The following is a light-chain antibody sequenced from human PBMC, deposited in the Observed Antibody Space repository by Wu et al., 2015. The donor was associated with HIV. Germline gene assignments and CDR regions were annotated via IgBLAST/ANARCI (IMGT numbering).Light chain of an antibody. CDR3: QQRSNWPPTWT. CDR1: QGVASY. CDR2: DAF. Sequence: EIVLTQSPATLSLSPGERATLSCRASQGVASYLAWYQQKPGQAPRLLIYDAFNRATGVPARFSGSGSGTDFTLTISSLEPEDFAVYYCQQRSNWPPTWTFGQGTK. V-gene: IGKV3-11*01. J-gene: IGKJ1*01.